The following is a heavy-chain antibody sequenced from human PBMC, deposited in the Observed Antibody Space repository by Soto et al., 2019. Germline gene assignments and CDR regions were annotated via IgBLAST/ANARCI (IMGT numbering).Heavy chain of an antibody. V-gene: IGHV4-39*01. J-gene: IGHJ4*02. D-gene: IGHD2-2*01. CDR3: ARQESEWYQRPFDY. Sequence: SETLSLTCTVSGGSISSTNYDWGWIRQPPGKGLEWIGTIYHSGSSYYSPSLKSRVTISVDTSKNQFSLKLSSVTAADTAIYYCARQESEWYQRPFDYWGPGTLVTVSS. CDR2: IYHSGSS. CDR1: GGSISSTNYD.